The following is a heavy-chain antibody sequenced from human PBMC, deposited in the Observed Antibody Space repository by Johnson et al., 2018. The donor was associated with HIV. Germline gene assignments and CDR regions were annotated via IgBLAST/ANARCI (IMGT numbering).Heavy chain of an antibody. D-gene: IGHD3-22*01. CDR1: GFTFSSYD. CDR3: ARDRRYYDSSGYYHDAFDI. J-gene: IGHJ3*02. V-gene: IGHV3-13*01. Sequence: MLLVESGGGLVQPGGSLRLSCAASGFTFSSYDMHWVRQATGKGLEWVSGISWNIGSIGYADSVKGRFTISRDNGKNLLYLQMNSLRAEDTAVYFCARDRRYYDSSGYYHDAFDIWGQGTMVTVSS. CDR2: ISWNIGSI.